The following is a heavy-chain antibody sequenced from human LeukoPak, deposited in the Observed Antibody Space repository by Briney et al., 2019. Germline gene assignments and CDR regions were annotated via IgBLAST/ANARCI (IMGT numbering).Heavy chain of an antibody. D-gene: IGHD3-22*01. CDR2: INHSGST. V-gene: IGHV4-34*01. J-gene: IGHJ4*02. Sequence: SETLSLTCAVYGGSFSGYYWSWIRQPPGKGLEWIGEINHSGSTNYNPSLKSRVTISVGTSKNQFSLKLSSVTAADTAVYYCARASRPDDSSGYYYDYWGQGTLVTVSS. CDR3: ARASRPDDSSGYYYDY. CDR1: GGSFSGYY.